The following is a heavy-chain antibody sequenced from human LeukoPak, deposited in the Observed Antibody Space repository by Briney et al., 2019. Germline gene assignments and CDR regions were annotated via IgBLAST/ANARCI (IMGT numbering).Heavy chain of an antibody. V-gene: IGHV1-2*02. Sequence: ASVKVSCKASGYTFTGYYIHWVRQAPGQGLEWMGWINPNSSGTNYAQKFQGRVTMTRDTSISTAYMELSRLRSDDTAVYYCARWALGYCSSTSCLGNLYYMDVWGKGTTVTVSS. CDR3: ARWALGYCSSTSCLGNLYYMDV. CDR1: GYTFTGYY. CDR2: INPNSSGT. J-gene: IGHJ6*03. D-gene: IGHD2-2*01.